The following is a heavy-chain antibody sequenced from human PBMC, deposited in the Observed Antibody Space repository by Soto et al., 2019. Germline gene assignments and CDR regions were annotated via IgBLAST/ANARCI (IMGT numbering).Heavy chain of an antibody. D-gene: IGHD6-13*01. J-gene: IGHJ4*02. CDR2: ISSSGSGGSI. V-gene: IGHV3-11*01. CDR3: VKGRGHSWSLVWFDY. Sequence: GGSLRLSCAASGFTFSDYYMSWIRQAPGKGLEWVSYISSSGSGGSIYYADSVKGRFTISRDNSKNTLFLQMDSLRDEDTAVYYCVKGRGHSWSLVWFDYWGQGALVTVSS. CDR1: GFTFSDYY.